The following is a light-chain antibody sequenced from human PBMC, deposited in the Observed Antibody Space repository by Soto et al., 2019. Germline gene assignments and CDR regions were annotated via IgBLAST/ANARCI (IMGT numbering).Light chain of an antibody. CDR3: CSYAGSSTWV. Sequence: QSALTQPASVSGSPGQSITISCTGTSSDVRSYNLVSWYQQHPGTAPKLMIYEDNKRASGVSNRFSGSTSGITASLTISVLQAEDDADYYCCSYAGSSTWVFGGGTKLTVL. CDR2: EDN. J-gene: IGLJ3*02. V-gene: IGLV2-23*01. CDR1: SSDVRSYNL.